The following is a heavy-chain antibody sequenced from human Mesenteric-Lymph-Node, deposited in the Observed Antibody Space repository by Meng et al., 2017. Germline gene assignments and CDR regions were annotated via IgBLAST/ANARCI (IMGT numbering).Heavy chain of an antibody. J-gene: IGHJ4*02. CDR1: GGSIRSGSYY. Sequence: SETLSLTCSVSGGSIRSGSYYWSWIRQPAGKGLEWIGRMSTSGRTNYNPSLKSRVIISEDTSSNQFSLKVNSVTAADTAVYYCAREDYYKDYFDYWGQGALVTVSS. D-gene: IGHD3-22*01. CDR2: MSTSGRT. V-gene: IGHV4-61*02. CDR3: AREDYYKDYFDY.